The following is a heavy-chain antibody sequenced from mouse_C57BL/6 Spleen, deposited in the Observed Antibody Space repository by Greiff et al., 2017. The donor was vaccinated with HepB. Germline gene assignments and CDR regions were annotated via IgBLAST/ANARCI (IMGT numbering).Heavy chain of an antibody. Sequence: EVQLVESGGGLVKPGGSLKLSCAASGFTLSSYAMSWVRQTPEKRLEWVATLSDGGSYTYYPDNVKGRFTISRDNAKNNLYLQMSHLKSEDTAMYYCASMITTGPYYAMDYWGQGTSVTVSS. CDR1: GFTLSSYA. V-gene: IGHV5-4*01. J-gene: IGHJ4*01. CDR2: LSDGGSYT. D-gene: IGHD2-4*01. CDR3: ASMITTGPYYAMDY.